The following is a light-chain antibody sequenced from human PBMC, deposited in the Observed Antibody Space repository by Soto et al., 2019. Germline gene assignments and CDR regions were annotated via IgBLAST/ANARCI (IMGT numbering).Light chain of an antibody. V-gene: IGKV1-5*01. CDR1: QNINNY. CDR3: QQYHSYSLT. J-gene: IGKJ1*01. CDR2: DAS. Sequence: DIQMTQSPSSLSASVGDRVTITFQASQNINNYLNWYQQKPGKAPKLLIYDASSLESGVPSRFSGSGSGTEFTLTISSLQPDDFATYYCQQYHSYSLTFAQGTKVAIK.